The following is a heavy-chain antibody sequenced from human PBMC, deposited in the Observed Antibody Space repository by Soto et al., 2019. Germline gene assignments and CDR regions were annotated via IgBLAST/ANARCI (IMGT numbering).Heavy chain of an antibody. CDR3: AVAMVREILIFESSGMHV. Sequence: QVHLVQSGAEVKKPGSSVKVSCKTSGGSFNNYAVSWVRQAPGQGLEWMGGIIPNFDTPNYAQKFQDRVTIIADGSVSTVNMELRSLRSNDTAVYYCAVAMVREILIFESSGMHVWGQGTTVIVSS. CDR1: GGSFNNYA. CDR2: IIPNFDTP. J-gene: IGHJ6*02. D-gene: IGHD3-10*01. V-gene: IGHV1-69*01.